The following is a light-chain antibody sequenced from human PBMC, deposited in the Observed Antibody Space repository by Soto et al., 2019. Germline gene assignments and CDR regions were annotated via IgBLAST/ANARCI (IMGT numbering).Light chain of an antibody. Sequence: DSLLPPSPSSLSAPVGDRATITCRASQSISRYLNWYQQKPGQAAPLLSYAASSLQSGVPSRFSGGGSGTDFTLTISSLQTEDFATYYCQQRYSTLSITFGPGTRLDI. V-gene: IGKV1-39*01. CDR2: AAS. CDR1: QSISRY. CDR3: QQRYSTLSIT. J-gene: IGKJ5*01.